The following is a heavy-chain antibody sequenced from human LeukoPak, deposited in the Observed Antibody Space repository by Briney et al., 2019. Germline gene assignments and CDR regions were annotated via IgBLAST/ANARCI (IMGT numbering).Heavy chain of an antibody. CDR2: ISGSGGST. J-gene: IGHJ5*02. Sequence: PGGSLRLSCAASGFTFSSYAMSWCRQAPGKGLEGVSAISGSGGSTYYADSVKGRFTISRDNSKNTLYLQMNSLRAEDTAVYYCAKDRRSWYANWFDPWGQGTLVTVSS. V-gene: IGHV3-23*01. D-gene: IGHD6-13*01. CDR1: GFTFSSYA. CDR3: AKDRRSWYANWFDP.